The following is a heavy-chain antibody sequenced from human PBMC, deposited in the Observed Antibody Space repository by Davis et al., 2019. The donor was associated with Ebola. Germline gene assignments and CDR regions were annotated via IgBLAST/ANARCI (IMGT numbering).Heavy chain of an antibody. CDR3: ARNGEITMRALVAVAFDI. V-gene: IGHV4-61*01. CDR2: IYYSGST. Sequence: PSETLSLTCTVSGGSVSSGSYYWSWIRQPPGKGLEWIGYIYYSGSTNYNPSLKSRVTISVDTSKNQFSLKLSSVTAADTAVYYCARNGEITMRALVAVAFDIWGQGTMVTVSS. CDR1: GGSVSSGSYY. D-gene: IGHD3-22*01. J-gene: IGHJ3*02.